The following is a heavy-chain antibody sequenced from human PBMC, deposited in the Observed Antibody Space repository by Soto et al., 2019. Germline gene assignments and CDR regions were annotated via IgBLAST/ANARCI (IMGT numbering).Heavy chain of an antibody. V-gene: IGHV1-3*01. CDR2: INAGNGHT. D-gene: IGHD4-17*01. J-gene: IGHJ4*02. CDR1: GYTFTNYA. Sequence: ASVKVSCKASGYTFTNYAIHWVRQAPGQRLEWMGWINAGNGHTKYSQKFQARVTITRDTSASTAYMELSSLRAEDTAVYYCVRAAYGSHPTWVSDYWGQGVLVTVSS. CDR3: VRAAYGSHPTWVSDY.